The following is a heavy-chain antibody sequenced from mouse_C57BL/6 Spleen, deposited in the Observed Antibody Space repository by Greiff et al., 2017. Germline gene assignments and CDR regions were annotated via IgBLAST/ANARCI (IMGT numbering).Heavy chain of an antibody. J-gene: IGHJ3*01. CDR1: GFTFSSYA. D-gene: IGHD1-1*01. V-gene: IGHV5-4*03. CDR2: ISDGGSYT. CDR3: ARGSYGSSYAWFAY. Sequence: EVKLMESGGGLVKPGGSLKLSCAASGFTFSSYAMSWVRQTPEKRLEWVATISDGGSYTYYPDNVKGRFTIFRDNAKNNLYLQMSHLKSEATSMYYCARGSYGSSYAWFAYWGQGTLVTVSA.